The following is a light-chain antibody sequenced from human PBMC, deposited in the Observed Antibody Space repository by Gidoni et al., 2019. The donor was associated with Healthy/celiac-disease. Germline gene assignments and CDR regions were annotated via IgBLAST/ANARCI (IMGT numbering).Light chain of an antibody. J-gene: IGLJ1*01. CDR2: EVS. V-gene: IGLV2-8*01. Sequence: QSALTPPPSASGSPGQSVTISCTGTSSDVGGYNYVSWYQQHPGKAPKLMIYEVSKRPSGVPDRFSGSKSGNTASLTVSGLQAEDEADYYCSSYAGSRGVFGTGTKVTVL. CDR1: SSDVGGYNY. CDR3: SSYAGSRGV.